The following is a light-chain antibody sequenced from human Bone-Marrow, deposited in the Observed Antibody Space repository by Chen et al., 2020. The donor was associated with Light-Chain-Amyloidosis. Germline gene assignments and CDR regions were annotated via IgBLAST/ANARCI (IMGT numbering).Light chain of an antibody. V-gene: IGKV3-20*01. CDR1: QTISSNY. CDR3: QQYGTSPRT. Sequence: EIVLMQSPGTLSLSPGEGANLSCRASQTISSNYLTWYQQKFGQAPRLLIYGSSSRATGIPDRFTGSGSGTDFTLTINRLEPEDFAMYYCQQYGTSPRTFGGGTKVEIK. J-gene: IGKJ4*01. CDR2: GSS.